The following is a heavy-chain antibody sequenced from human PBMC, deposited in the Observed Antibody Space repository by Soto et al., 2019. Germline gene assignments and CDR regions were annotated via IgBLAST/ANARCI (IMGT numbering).Heavy chain of an antibody. CDR2: VNLNSGDT. J-gene: IGHJ5*02. V-gene: IGHV1-2*02. CDR1: GYTFTDYY. Sequence: VSCKASGYTFTDYYMEWVRQAPGQGLEWMGWVNLNSGDTNFAQQFQGRVTMTRDTSITTAYMDLTRLRSDDTAVYYCARARPPFNWFDLWGQGTLVTVSS. CDR3: ARARPPFNWFDL. D-gene: IGHD6-6*01.